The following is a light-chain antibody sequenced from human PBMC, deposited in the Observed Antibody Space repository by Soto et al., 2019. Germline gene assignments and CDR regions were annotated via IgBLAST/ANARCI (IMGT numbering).Light chain of an antibody. CDR2: GAS. Sequence: EIGLKQSPGTLSLSPGERATLSCRASQSVSSSYLAWYQQRPGQAPRLLIYGASSRATGIPDRFSGSGSGTEFTLTISRLEPEDFAVYYCQQYGSSPWTFGQGTKVDI. CDR1: QSVSSSY. V-gene: IGKV3-20*01. J-gene: IGKJ1*01. CDR3: QQYGSSPWT.